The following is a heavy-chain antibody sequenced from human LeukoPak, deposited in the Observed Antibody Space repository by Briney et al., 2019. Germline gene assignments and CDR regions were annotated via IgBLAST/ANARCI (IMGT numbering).Heavy chain of an antibody. D-gene: IGHD3-10*01. CDR1: GFTLISYP. Sequence: GGSLRLSCAASGFTLISYPMNWVRQAPGKGLEWVSYISGPSTTIYYADSVKGRFTISRDNAKHSLYLQMNSLRAEDTAVYYCARDRAGGSGIMAYDYWGQGTLVTVSS. V-gene: IGHV3-48*04. CDR3: ARDRAGGSGIMAYDY. J-gene: IGHJ4*02. CDR2: ISGPSTTI.